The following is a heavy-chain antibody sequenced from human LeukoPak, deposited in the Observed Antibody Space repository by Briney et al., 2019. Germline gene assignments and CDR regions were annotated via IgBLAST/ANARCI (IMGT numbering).Heavy chain of an antibody. D-gene: IGHD3-10*01. J-gene: IGHJ4*02. CDR3: ARALNYGSGSYYSFDY. CDR1: GGSFSGYY. CDR2: IYHSGST. V-gene: IGHV4-30-2*01. Sequence: PSETLSLTCAVYGGSFSGYYWSWIRQPPGKGLEWIGYIYHSGSTYYNPSLKSRVTISVDRSKNQFSLKLSSVTAADTAVYYCARALNYGSGSYYSFDYWGQGTLVTVSS.